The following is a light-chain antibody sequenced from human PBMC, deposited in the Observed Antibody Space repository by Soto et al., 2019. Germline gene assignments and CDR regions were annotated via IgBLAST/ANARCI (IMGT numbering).Light chain of an antibody. CDR2: QAS. CDR1: HDITNY. CDR3: QQSETFPFT. V-gene: IGKV1-33*01. Sequence: DIQMTQSPSSLSASVGDRITITCQASHDITNYLNWYQLNLGKAPKLLIYQASNLKTGVPSRFRGGGSGTDFTFTITSLQAEDIATDYCQQSETFPFTFGGGTKVEI. J-gene: IGKJ4*01.